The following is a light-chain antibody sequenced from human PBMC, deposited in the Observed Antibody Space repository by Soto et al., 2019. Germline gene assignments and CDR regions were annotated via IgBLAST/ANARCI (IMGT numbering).Light chain of an antibody. CDR1: QSVSSSY. CDR2: AAS. Sequence: EIVLTQSPVTLSLSPGERATLSCRASQSVSSSYLAWYQQKAGRAPRLLIYAASSRATGIPDRFSGGGSGTDFTLTISRLEPEDFAVYYCHQYGSAPRTFGQGTKVDIK. V-gene: IGKV3-20*01. CDR3: HQYGSAPRT. J-gene: IGKJ1*01.